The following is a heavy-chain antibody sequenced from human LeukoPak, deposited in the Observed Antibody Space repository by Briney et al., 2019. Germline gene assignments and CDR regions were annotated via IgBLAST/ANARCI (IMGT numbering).Heavy chain of an antibody. CDR2: IYYSGTT. V-gene: IGHV4-59*01. CDR1: GGSISSDY. J-gene: IGHJ4*02. D-gene: IGHD5-24*01. Sequence: GSLSLTCTVSGGSISSDYWSWIRQPPGKGLEWIGYIYYSGTTNYNPSLKSRVTISVDTSKNQFSLKLTSVTAADTAVYFCARGGKWLQIDYWGQGTLVTVSS. CDR3: ARGGKWLQIDY.